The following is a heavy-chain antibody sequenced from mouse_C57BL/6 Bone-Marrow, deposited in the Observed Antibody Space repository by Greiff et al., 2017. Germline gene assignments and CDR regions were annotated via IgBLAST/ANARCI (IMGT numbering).Heavy chain of an antibody. CDR2: IWSGGST. Sequence: QVQLQQSGPGLVQPSQSLSITCTVSGFSLTSYGVHWVRQSPGKGLEWLGVIWSGGSTDNNAAFISRLSNSKDNSTSKVFFKMNSLQADVKAIYYCARKGYDYDGDYYAMDYWGQGTSVTVSS. V-gene: IGHV2-2*01. CDR3: ARKGYDYDGDYYAMDY. CDR1: GFSLTSYG. D-gene: IGHD2-4*01. J-gene: IGHJ4*01.